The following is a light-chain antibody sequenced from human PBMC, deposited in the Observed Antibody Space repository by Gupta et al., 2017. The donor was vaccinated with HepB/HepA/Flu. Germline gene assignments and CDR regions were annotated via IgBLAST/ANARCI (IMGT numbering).Light chain of an antibody. Sequence: DIQMTQSPSSLSAFVGDRVTITFLASQSISTCLNWYQPKAGRAPKLLIYTASMFQSGVPSRFSGSGTGTDFTLTIRRMQPEEFSTYNYQQCYITPIAFGTGTRVGIK. V-gene: IGKV1-39*01. J-gene: IGKJ3*01. CDR2: TAS. CDR1: QSISTC. CDR3: QQCYITPIA.